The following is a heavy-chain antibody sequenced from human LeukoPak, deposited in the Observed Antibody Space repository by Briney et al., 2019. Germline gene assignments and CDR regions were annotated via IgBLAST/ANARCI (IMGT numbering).Heavy chain of an antibody. CDR1: GGSIISSSYY. Sequence: SETLSLTCTVSGGSIISSSYYWGWIRQPPGKGLEWIGSIYYSGSTYYNPSLKSRVTISVDTSKNQCSLRLSSVTAADTAVYYCARLRGATVAPNWFDPWGQGTLVTVSS. J-gene: IGHJ5*02. D-gene: IGHD6-19*01. V-gene: IGHV4-39*07. CDR3: ARLRGATVAPNWFDP. CDR2: IYYSGST.